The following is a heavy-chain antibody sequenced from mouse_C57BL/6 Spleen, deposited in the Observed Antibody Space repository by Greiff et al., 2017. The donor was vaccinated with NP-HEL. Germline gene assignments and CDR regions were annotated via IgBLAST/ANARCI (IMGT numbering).Heavy chain of an antibody. Sequence: EVQRVESGGGLVKPGGSLKLSCAASGFTFSSYAMSWVRQTPEKRLEWVATISDGGSYTYYPDNVKGRFTISRDNAKNNLYLQMSHLKSEDTAMYYCARDPVSITTVVAQEYYFDYWGQGTTLTVSS. J-gene: IGHJ2*01. V-gene: IGHV5-4*01. CDR2: ISDGGSYT. CDR1: GFTFSSYA. D-gene: IGHD1-1*01. CDR3: ARDPVSITTVVAQEYYFDY.